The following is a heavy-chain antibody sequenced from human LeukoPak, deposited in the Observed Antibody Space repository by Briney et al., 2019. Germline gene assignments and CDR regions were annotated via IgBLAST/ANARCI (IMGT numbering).Heavy chain of an antibody. V-gene: IGHV3-74*01. CDR1: GFTFSSYW. CDR2: IHSDGSST. J-gene: IGHJ4*02. D-gene: IGHD3-22*01. CDR3: AKGGITMIVVVH. Sequence: GGSLRLSCAASGFTFSSYWMHWVRQAPGKGLVWVSRIHSDGSSTSYADSVRGRFTISRDDAKSTLYLQMNSLRAEDTAAYYCAKGGITMIVVVHWGQGTLVTVSS.